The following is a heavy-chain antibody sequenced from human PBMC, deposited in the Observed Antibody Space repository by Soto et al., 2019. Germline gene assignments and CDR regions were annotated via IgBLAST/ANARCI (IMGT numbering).Heavy chain of an antibody. CDR1: GFTVNINY. D-gene: IGHD5-18*01. CDR3: ARVGIQLWLSY. Sequence: PGGSLRLSCAASGFTVNINYMSWVRQAPGRGLESVSIIYSGDSTYYADSVKGRFTISRDNSKNTLYLQMNSLRAEDTAVYYCARVGIQLWLSYWGQGTLVTVSS. J-gene: IGHJ4*02. V-gene: IGHV3-53*01. CDR2: IYSGDST.